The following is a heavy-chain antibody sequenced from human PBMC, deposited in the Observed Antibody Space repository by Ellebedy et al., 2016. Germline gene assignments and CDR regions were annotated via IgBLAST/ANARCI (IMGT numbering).Heavy chain of an antibody. J-gene: IGHJ4*02. V-gene: IGHV1-2*04. D-gene: IGHD3-10*01. CDR2: INPNSGGT. CDR1: GYTFTGYY. CDR3: ARAPRYYGSGSPYFDY. Sequence: ASVKVSCXASGYTFTGYYMHWVRQAPGQGLEWMGWINPNSGGTNYAQKFQGWVTMTRDTSISTAYMELSRLRSDDTAVYYCARAPRYYGSGSPYFDYWGQGTLVTVSS.